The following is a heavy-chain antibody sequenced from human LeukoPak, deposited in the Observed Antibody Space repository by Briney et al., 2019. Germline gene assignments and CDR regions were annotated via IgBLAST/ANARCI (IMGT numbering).Heavy chain of an antibody. CDR1: GYTLTEFS. D-gene: IGHD3-22*01. V-gene: IGHV1-24*01. Sequence: GASVKVSCKISGYTLTEFSMHWVRQAPGKGLEWMGGFDPEDGETIYAQKFQGRVTMTEDTSTDTAYMELSSLRSEDTAVYYRTAVEREYFETSGYFDFWGQGSLVTVSS. CDR3: TAVEREYFETSGYFDF. J-gene: IGHJ4*02. CDR2: FDPEDGET.